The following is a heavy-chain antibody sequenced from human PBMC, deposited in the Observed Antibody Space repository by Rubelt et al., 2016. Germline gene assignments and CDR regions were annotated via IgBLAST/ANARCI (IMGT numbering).Heavy chain of an antibody. D-gene: IGHD2-15*01. CDR1: GFTFSSYS. J-gene: IGHJ3*02. V-gene: IGHV3-21*01. Sequence: EVQLVESGGGLVQPGGSLRLSCAASGFTFSSYSMNWVRQAPGKGLEWVSSISSSSSYIYYADSVKGRFTSSRDKAKNSLYLQMNSLRAEDTAVYYCARAWQLDAFDIWGQGTMVTVSS. CDR3: ARAWQLDAFDI. CDR2: ISSSSSYI.